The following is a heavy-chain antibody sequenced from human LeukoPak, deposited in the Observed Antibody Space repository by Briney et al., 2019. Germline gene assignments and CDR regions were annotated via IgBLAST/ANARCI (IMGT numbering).Heavy chain of an antibody. J-gene: IGHJ4*02. CDR2: IKQDGSEK. V-gene: IGHV3-7*01. Sequence: GGSLRLSCAASGFTFSSYWMSWVRQAPGKGLEWVANIKQDGSEKYYVDSVKGRFTISRDNAKNSLYLQMNSLRAEDTAVYYCARGGRWLQLFKFDYWGQGTLVTVSS. CDR3: ARGGRWLQLFKFDY. CDR1: GFTFSSYW. D-gene: IGHD5-24*01.